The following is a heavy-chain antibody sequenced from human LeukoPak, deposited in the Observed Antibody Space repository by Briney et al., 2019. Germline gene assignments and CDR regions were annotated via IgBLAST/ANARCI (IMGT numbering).Heavy chain of an antibody. Sequence: GGSLRLSCAASGFTFSSYWMNWVRQAPGKGLEWVANIKKDGSAQYYADSVKGRFTISRDNAKSSLYLQMNSLRPEDTAVYYCLVFLGGGQGILVTVSS. D-gene: IGHD3-3*01. CDR1: GFTFSSYW. CDR2: IKKDGSAQ. CDR3: LVFLG. V-gene: IGHV3-7*01. J-gene: IGHJ4*02.